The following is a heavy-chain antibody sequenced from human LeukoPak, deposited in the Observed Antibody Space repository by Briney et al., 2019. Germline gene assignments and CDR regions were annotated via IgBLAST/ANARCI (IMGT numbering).Heavy chain of an antibody. CDR3: ARAPDYVAGY. V-gene: IGHV3-30-3*01. CDR2: ISYDGSNK. Sequence: GRSLRLSCAASGFTFDDYAMHWVRQAPGKGLEWVAVISYDGSNKYYADSVKGRFTISRDNSKNTLYLQMNSLKAEDTAVYYCARAPDYVAGYWGQGTLVTVSS. D-gene: IGHD6-19*01. CDR1: GFTFDDYA. J-gene: IGHJ4*02.